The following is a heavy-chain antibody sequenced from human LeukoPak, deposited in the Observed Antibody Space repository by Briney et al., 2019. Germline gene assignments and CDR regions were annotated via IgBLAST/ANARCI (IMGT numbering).Heavy chain of an antibody. Sequence: SETLSLTCTVSGGFISSGSYYWSWIRQPAGKGLEWIGRIYTSGSTNYNPSLKSRVTISVDTSKNQFSLKLSSVTAADTAVYYCAREGYYYDSSGYTRYYYYYGMDVWGQGTTVTVSS. D-gene: IGHD3-22*01. CDR3: AREGYYYDSSGYTRYYYYYGMDV. CDR1: GGFISSGSYY. V-gene: IGHV4-61*02. J-gene: IGHJ6*02. CDR2: IYTSGST.